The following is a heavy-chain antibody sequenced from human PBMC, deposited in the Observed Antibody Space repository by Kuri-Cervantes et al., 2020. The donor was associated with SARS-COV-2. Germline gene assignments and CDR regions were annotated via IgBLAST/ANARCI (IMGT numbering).Heavy chain of an antibody. D-gene: IGHD3-16*02. CDR2: ISSSSSTL. Sequence: GESLKISCAASGFTFRSYSKHWVRQAPGKGLEWVSYISSSSSTLYYADSVKGRFTISRDNAKNSLYLQMNSLRAEDTAVYYCARDSYDYVWGSYRPVYYYYMDVWGKGTTVTVSS. CDR1: GFTFRSYS. V-gene: IGHV3-48*01. CDR3: ARDSYDYVWGSYRPVYYYYMDV. J-gene: IGHJ6*03.